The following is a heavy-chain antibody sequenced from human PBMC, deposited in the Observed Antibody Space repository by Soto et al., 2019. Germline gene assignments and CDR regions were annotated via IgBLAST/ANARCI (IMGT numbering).Heavy chain of an antibody. V-gene: IGHV3-48*03. J-gene: IGHJ4*02. CDR1: GFTYSSYE. CDR2: ISSSGSTI. D-gene: IGHD4-17*01. Sequence: GGSLRLSCAASGFTYSSYEMNWVRQAPGKGLEWVSYISSSGSTIYYADSVKGRFTISRDNAKNSLYLQMNSLRAEDTAVYYCAREGAYGDKPGYWGQGTLVTVSS. CDR3: AREGAYGDKPGY.